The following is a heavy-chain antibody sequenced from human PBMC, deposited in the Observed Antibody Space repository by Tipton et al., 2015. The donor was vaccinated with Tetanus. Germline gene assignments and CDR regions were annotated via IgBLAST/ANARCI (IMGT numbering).Heavy chain of an antibody. CDR2: ISSSSSYI. D-gene: IGHD3-3*01. CDR1: GFSVGSKY. CDR3: ARELDYDFWSGYELGYGMDV. J-gene: IGHJ6*02. Sequence: GSLRLSCAASGFSVGSKYMSWVRQAPGKGLEWVSSISSSSSYIYYADSVKGRFTISRDNAKNSLYLQMNSLRAEDTAVYYCARELDYDFWSGYELGYGMDVWGQGTTVTVSS. V-gene: IGHV3-21*01.